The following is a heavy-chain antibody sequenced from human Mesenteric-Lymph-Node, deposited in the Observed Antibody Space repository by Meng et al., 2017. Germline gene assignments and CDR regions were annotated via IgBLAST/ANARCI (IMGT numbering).Heavy chain of an antibody. V-gene: IGHV4-4*02. Sequence: QLQASGPGLVKPSGTLSLTCVVSGGSISSSYWWTWVRQSPGKGLEWIGEMYHSGTTNYNPSLKSRVTISMGKSNNQLSLKLNSVTAADTAVYYCATQESRDGHNPYWGQGTLVTVSS. CDR3: ATQESRDGHNPY. D-gene: IGHD5-24*01. CDR1: GGSISSSYW. CDR2: MYHSGTT. J-gene: IGHJ4*02.